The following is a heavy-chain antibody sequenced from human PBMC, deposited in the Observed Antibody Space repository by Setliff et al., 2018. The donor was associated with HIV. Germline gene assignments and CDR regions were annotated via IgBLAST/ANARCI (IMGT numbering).Heavy chain of an antibody. CDR1: ATFTNVD. J-gene: IGHJ6*02. Sequence: ASVKVSCKASATFTNVDIHWLRRATGQGLEWMGWMNPNSGVSGSALKFHDRVTMTRDTSTLTLYMELSSLTSEDTAVYYCARAKAVGGVIITGGLDVWGQGTTVTVSS. D-gene: IGHD3-16*02. CDR3: ARAKAVGGVIITGGLDV. CDR2: MNPNSGVS. V-gene: IGHV1-8*01.